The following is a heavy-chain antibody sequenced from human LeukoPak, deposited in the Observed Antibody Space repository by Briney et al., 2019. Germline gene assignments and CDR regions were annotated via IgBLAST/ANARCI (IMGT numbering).Heavy chain of an antibody. J-gene: IGHJ3*02. CDR3: AKAYYDFWSGYYTGLPLDAFDI. CDR2: ISGSGGST. Sequence: PGRSLRLSCAASGFTLSSYAMSGVRHAPGKGLEWVSAISGSGGSTYYADSVKVRFTISRDNSKNTLYLQMNSLRAEDTAVYYCAKAYYDFWSGYYTGLPLDAFDIWGQGTMVTVSS. CDR1: GFTLSSYA. V-gene: IGHV3-23*01. D-gene: IGHD3-3*01.